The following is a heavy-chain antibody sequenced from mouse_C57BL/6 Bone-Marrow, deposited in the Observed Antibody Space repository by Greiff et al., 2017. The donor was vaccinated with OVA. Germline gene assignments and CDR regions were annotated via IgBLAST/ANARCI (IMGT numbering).Heavy chain of an antibody. CDR1: GYSITSGYY. Sequence: EVKLMESGPGLVKPSQSLSLTCSVTGYSITSGYYWNWIRQFPGNKLEWMGYISYDGSNNYNPSLKNRISITRDTSKNQFFLKLNSVTTEDTATYYCARGLTQGGQWTLVTVSA. CDR3: ARGLTQ. CDR2: ISYDGSN. V-gene: IGHV3-6*01. J-gene: IGHJ3*01. D-gene: IGHD3-1*01.